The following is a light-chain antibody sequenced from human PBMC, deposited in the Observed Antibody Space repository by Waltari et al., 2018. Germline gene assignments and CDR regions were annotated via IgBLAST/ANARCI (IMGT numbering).Light chain of an antibody. CDR1: SSDVGGYNY. CDR3: SSYTSSSTWV. Sequence: QSALTQPASVSGSPGQSITISCPGTSSDVGGYNYVPWYQQHPGKASKLMIYDVSNRPSGVSNRFSGSKSGNTASLTISGLQAEDEADYYCSSYTSSSTWVFGGGTKLTVL. J-gene: IGLJ3*02. V-gene: IGLV2-14*03. CDR2: DVS.